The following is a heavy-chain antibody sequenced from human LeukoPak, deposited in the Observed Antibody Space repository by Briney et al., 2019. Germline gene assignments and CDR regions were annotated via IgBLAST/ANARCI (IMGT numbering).Heavy chain of an antibody. CDR3: ARAGLMLVGNDY. CDR2: INPNSGGT. V-gene: IGHV1-2*02. D-gene: IGHD3-22*01. CDR1: GYTLTELS. Sequence: GASVKVSCKVSGYTLTELSMHWVRQAPGQGLEWMGWINPNSGGTNYAQKFQGRVTMTRDTSISTAYMELSRLRSDDTAVYYCARAGLMLVGNDYWGQGTLVTVSS. J-gene: IGHJ4*02.